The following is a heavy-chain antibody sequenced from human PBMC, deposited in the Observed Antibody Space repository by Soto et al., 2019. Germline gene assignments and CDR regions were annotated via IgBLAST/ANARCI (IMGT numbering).Heavy chain of an antibody. V-gene: IGHV3-23*01. D-gene: IGHD4-17*01. CDR3: ATTRWPPRWFDP. CDR2: ISGSGGST. CDR1: GFRFSDYA. J-gene: IGHJ5*02. Sequence: EVQLLESGGGLVQPGGSLRLSCAASGFRFSDYAMSWVRQAPGKGLEWVSSISGSGGSTYYADSVKGRFTISRDNPKNTLYLQMNSLSAEDTAVYYCATTRWPPRWFDPWGQGTLVTVSS.